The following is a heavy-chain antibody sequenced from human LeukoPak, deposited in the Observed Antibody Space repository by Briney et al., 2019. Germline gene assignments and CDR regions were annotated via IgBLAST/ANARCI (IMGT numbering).Heavy chain of an antibody. Sequence: PSETLSLTCTVSGGSISRSSYYWGWIRQPPGKGLEYIGNIYYSGSTDYNPSLKSRVTISVDTSKNQFSLKLSSVTAADTAMYYCARVSRGNSVGGDYWGQGTLVTVSS. CDR2: IYYSGST. J-gene: IGHJ4*02. CDR1: GGSISRSSYY. V-gene: IGHV4-39*07. D-gene: IGHD4-23*01. CDR3: ARVSRGNSVGGDY.